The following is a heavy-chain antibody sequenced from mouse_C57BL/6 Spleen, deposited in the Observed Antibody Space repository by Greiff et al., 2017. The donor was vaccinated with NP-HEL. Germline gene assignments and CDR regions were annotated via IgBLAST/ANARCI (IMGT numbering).Heavy chain of an antibody. J-gene: IGHJ1*03. CDR1: GYTFTSYW. Sequence: QVQLQQPGAELVKPGASVKMSCKASGYTFTSYWITWVKQRPGQGLEWIGDIYPGSGSTNYNEKFKSKATLTVDTSSSTAYMQLSSLTSEDSAVYYCAREGDYSNHWYFDVWGTGTTVTVSS. V-gene: IGHV1-55*01. CDR3: AREGDYSNHWYFDV. CDR2: IYPGSGST. D-gene: IGHD2-5*01.